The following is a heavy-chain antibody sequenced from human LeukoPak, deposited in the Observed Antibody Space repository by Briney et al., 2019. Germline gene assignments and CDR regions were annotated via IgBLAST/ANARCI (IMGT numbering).Heavy chain of an antibody. CDR1: GYSFTNYW. CDR3: ARNDYGDY. Sequence: GESLKISCKGSGYSFTNYWIGWVRQMPGKGLEWMGIIYPGDSDTRYSPSFQGQVTLSTDKSTSTAYLQWSSLKALDTAIYYCARNDYGDYWGQGTLVTVSS. V-gene: IGHV5-51*01. CDR2: IYPGDSDT. J-gene: IGHJ4*02.